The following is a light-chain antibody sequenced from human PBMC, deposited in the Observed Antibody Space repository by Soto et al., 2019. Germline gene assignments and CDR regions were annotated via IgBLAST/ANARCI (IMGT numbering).Light chain of an antibody. CDR3: LQDYSYPRT. CDR2: GAS. CDR1: QDIRDD. J-gene: IGKJ1*01. V-gene: IGKV1-6*01. Sequence: AIQMTQSPSSLSASVEDRVTITCRASQDIRDDLGWYQPKPGKAPKFLIYGASRLQSGVPSRFRGSGSGTDFTLTIRSLQPEDFATYFCLQDYSYPRTFGQWTKVEIK.